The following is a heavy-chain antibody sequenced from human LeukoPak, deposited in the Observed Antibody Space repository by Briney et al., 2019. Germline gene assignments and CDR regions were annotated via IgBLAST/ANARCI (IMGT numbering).Heavy chain of an antibody. V-gene: IGHV1-69*06. Sequence: SVKVSCKASGGTFSSYAISWVRQAPGQGLEWMGGIIPIFGTANYAQKFQGRVTITADTSTSTAYMELRSLRSDDTAVYYCARARSYDSSGYYPLYYFDYWGQGTLVTVSS. CDR3: ARARSYDSSGYYPLYYFDY. D-gene: IGHD3-22*01. CDR1: GGTFSSYA. J-gene: IGHJ4*02. CDR2: IIPIFGTA.